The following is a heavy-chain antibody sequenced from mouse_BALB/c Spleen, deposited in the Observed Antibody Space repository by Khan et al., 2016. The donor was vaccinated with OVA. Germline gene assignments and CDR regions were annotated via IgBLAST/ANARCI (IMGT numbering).Heavy chain of an antibody. Sequence: QVQLKQSGAELVRPGVSVKISCKASGYIFTDYAMHWVKQRHAKSLEWIGVISTNYGDADYNQKFQGKASMTVDRSSSTVYMELARMTSEYSAIYFCVRGGKFAYWGQGTLVTVSA. CDR1: GYIFTDYA. J-gene: IGHJ3*01. D-gene: IGHD1-1*02. CDR2: ISTNYGDA. CDR3: VRGGKFAY. V-gene: IGHV1S137*01.